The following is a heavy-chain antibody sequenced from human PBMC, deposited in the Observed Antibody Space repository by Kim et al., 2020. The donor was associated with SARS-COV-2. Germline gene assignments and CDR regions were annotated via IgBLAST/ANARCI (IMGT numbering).Heavy chain of an antibody. Sequence: GGSLRLSCAASGFTLRSYWMHWVRQAPGKGLVWVSRISIDGSSTTYAETVKGRFTISRDNAKNTLYLQMNSLRAEDAAVYYCARCGSLPNSFYGMDVWGQGTTVTVSS. CDR2: ISIDGSST. CDR3: ARCGSLPNSFYGMDV. J-gene: IGHJ6*02. V-gene: IGHV3-74*01. D-gene: IGHD2-21*02. CDR1: GFTLRSYW.